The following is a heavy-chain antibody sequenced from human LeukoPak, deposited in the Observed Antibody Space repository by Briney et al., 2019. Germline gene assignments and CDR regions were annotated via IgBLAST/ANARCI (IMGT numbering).Heavy chain of an antibody. D-gene: IGHD3-22*01. J-gene: IGHJ4*02. V-gene: IGHV3-33*01. CDR1: GFTFSSYG. CDR3: AREPYYYDSSGYYVGYFDY. Sequence: GGSLRLSCAASGFTFSSYGMHWVRQAPGKGLEWVAVIWYDGSNKYYADSVKGRFTISRDNSKNTLYLQMNSLRAEDTAVYYCAREPYYYDSSGYYVGYFDYWGQGTLVTVSS. CDR2: IWYDGSNK.